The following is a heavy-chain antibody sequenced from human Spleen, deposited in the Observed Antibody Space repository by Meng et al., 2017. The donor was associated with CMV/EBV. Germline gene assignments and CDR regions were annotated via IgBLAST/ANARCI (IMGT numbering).Heavy chain of an antibody. V-gene: IGHV4-34*01. J-gene: IGHJ4*02. CDR1: GGSCSGFF. CDR3: ARTVEWSHFDY. Sequence: SLTWAVYGGSCSGFFWSWIRQSPGKGLEWIGEINHSGNTNYNPSLKSRVTISVDSSKKQFSLKVSSVTAADTAVYYCARTVEWSHFDYWGQGNLVTVSS. D-gene: IGHD3-3*01. CDR2: INHSGNT.